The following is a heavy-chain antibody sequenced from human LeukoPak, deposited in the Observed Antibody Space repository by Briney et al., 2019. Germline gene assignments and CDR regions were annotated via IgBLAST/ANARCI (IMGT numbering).Heavy chain of an antibody. CDR2: IGTAGDT. J-gene: IGHJ6*02. Sequence: TGGSLRLSCAASGFTFSTYAMSWVRQAPGKGLEWVSAIGTAGDTYYPGSVKGRFTISRENAKNSLYLQMNSLRAGDTAVYYCARGMKGSYGEYYYYGMDVWGQGTTVTVSS. CDR1: GFTFSTYA. CDR3: ARGMKGSYGEYYYYGMDV. V-gene: IGHV3-13*01. D-gene: IGHD5-18*01.